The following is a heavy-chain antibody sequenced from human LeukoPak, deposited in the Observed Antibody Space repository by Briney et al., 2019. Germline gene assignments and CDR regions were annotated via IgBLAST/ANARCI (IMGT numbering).Heavy chain of an antibody. CDR1: GYTFTSYY. Sequence: ASVKVSCKASGYTFTSYYMHWVRQAPGQGLEWMGIINPSGGSTSYAQKFQGRVTMTRDTSTSTVYMELSSLRSEDTAVYYCARGFADLEYCSGGSCYPHYFDYWGQGTLVTVSS. CDR3: ARGFADLEYCSGGSCYPHYFDY. CDR2: INPSGGST. V-gene: IGHV1-46*01. J-gene: IGHJ4*02. D-gene: IGHD2-15*01.